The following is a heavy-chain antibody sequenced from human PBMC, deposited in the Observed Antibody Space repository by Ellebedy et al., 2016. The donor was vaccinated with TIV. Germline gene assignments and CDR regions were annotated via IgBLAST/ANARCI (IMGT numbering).Heavy chain of an antibody. CDR3: ARHSGYHATSYLAS. V-gene: IGHV1-69*13. Sequence: SVKVSCKASGGTSNNYAINWVRQAPGQGLEWMGGIIGMFGTTTYAQKFLGRVTITADELTSSAFMELRSLRSEDTAVYYCARHSGYHATSYLASWGPGSLVTVSS. CDR2: IIGMFGTT. CDR1: GGTSNNYA. D-gene: IGHD5-12*01. J-gene: IGHJ4*02.